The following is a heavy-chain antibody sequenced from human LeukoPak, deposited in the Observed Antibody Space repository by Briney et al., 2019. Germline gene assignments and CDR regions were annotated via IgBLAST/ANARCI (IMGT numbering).Heavy chain of an antibody. D-gene: IGHD2-15*01. CDR1: GFTSSSYT. V-gene: IGHV3-30*01. J-gene: IGHJ5*02. Sequence: PGGSLRLSCAAPGFTSSSYTMHCVPHAPHKGREWVAVISYERRKKYYADSAKSPFTISRDNSKNTLYLQMNSLRVEDTAVYYCAREEVVVAATYWFDLWGQGTLVTVSS. CDR3: AREEVVVAATYWFDL. CDR2: ISYERRKK.